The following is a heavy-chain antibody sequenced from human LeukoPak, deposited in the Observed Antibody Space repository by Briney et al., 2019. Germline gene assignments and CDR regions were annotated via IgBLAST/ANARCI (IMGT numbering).Heavy chain of an antibody. V-gene: IGHV4-31*11. CDR2: IYYSGST. D-gene: IGHD2-8*01. CDR1: GRSISSGDCY. CDR3: AKNGQSGFSFDP. Sequence: SETLSLTCAVSGRSISSGDCYWSSIRQPPLKGLEWIGYIYYSGSTYYNPSLKSRVTISVDTSKNQFSLKLSSVTAAETAVYYCAKNGQSGFSFDPWGQGTLVTVSS. J-gene: IGHJ5*02.